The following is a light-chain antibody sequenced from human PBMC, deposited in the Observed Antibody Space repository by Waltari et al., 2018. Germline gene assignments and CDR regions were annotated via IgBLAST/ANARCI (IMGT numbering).Light chain of an antibody. Sequence: DVQLTQSPSILSASVGDTVSIPCRANENINVWVAWFQQKAGKAPTLLIYKASTLESGVPSRFSGSGSGTEFTLTITGLQPDDMATYYCQHYKSIWTFGQGTKLELK. V-gene: IGKV1-5*03. CDR1: ENINVW. CDR3: QHYKSIWT. CDR2: KAS. J-gene: IGKJ1*01.